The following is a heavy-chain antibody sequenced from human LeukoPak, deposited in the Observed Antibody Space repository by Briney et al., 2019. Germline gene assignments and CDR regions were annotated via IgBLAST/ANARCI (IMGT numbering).Heavy chain of an antibody. CDR3: ALNAHSGWSRY. V-gene: IGHV3-23*01. CDR2: IGGSGGRT. D-gene: IGHD6-19*01. Sequence: GGSLRLSCAASGFTFSSYAMSWVRQAPGKGLEWVSAIGGSGGRTYYADSVKGRFTISRDNSKNTLYLQMNSLRAEDTAVYYCALNAHSGWSRYWGQGTLVTVSS. CDR1: GFTFSSYA. J-gene: IGHJ4*02.